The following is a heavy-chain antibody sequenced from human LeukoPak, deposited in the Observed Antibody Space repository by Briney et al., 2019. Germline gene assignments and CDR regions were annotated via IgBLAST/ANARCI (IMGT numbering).Heavy chain of an antibody. CDR2: IYPGDSQT. CDR1: GYIFKNYW. CDR3: ARRSGYNDYIDY. Sequence: GGSLKISCQGSGYIFKNYWIGWVRQAPGKGLEWMGIIYPGDSQTRYSPSFQGQVTISADKSISTAYLQWSSLKASDTAMYYGARRSGYNDYIDYGGQGTLVTVSS. V-gene: IGHV5-51*01. J-gene: IGHJ4*02. D-gene: IGHD5-24*01.